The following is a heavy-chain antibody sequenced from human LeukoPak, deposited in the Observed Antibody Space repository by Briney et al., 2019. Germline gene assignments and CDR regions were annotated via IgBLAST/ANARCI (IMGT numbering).Heavy chain of an antibody. V-gene: IGHV4-39*01. CDR2: IYYSGST. CDR1: GGSISSSSYY. J-gene: IGHJ6*02. Sequence: PSETLSLTCTVSGGSISSSSYYRGWIRQPPGKGLEWIGSIYYSGSTYYNPSLKSRVTISVDTSKNQFSLKLSSVTAADTAVYYCARQGCSSTSCYIYYYYYYGMDVWGQGTTVTVSS. CDR3: ARQGCSSTSCYIYYYYYYGMDV. D-gene: IGHD2-2*01.